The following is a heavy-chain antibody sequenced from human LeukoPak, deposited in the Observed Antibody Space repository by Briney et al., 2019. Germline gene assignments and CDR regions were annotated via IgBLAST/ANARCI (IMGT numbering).Heavy chain of an antibody. CDR1: GFTVSSNY. CDR3: ARDLDLYYYMDV. V-gene: IGHV3-66*01. CDR2: IYSGGST. Sequence: GGSLRLSCAASGFTVSSNYMSWVRQAPGKGLEWVSVIYSGGSTYYADSVKGRFTISRDNSKNTLYLQMNSLRAEDTAVYYCARDLDLYYYMDVWGKGTTATVSS. J-gene: IGHJ6*03.